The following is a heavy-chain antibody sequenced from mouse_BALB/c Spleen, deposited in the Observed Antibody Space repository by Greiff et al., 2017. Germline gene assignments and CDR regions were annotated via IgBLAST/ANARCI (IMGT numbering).Heavy chain of an antibody. CDR1: GFSLTSYG. CDR3: ARETFMYGSSYWYFDV. CDR2: IWSGGST. J-gene: IGHJ1*01. D-gene: IGHD1-1*01. V-gene: IGHV2-2*02. Sequence: VKLQQSGPGLVQPSQSLSITCTVSGFSLTSYGVHWVRQSPGKGLEWLGVIWSGGSTDYNAAFISRLSISKDNSKSQVFFKMNSLQANDTAIYYCARETFMYGSSYWYFDVWGAGTTVTVSS.